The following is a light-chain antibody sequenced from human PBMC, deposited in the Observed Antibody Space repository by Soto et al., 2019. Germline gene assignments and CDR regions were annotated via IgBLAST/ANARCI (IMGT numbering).Light chain of an antibody. CDR3: QQSYSTPWT. Sequence: IQVTQSPSSLSASVGDRVTITCRASQSISSYLNWYQQKPGKAPKLLIYAASSLQSGVPSRFSGSGSGTDFTLTISSLQPEDFATYYCQQSYSTPWTFGQGTKVDNK. V-gene: IGKV1-39*01. CDR2: AAS. J-gene: IGKJ1*01. CDR1: QSISSY.